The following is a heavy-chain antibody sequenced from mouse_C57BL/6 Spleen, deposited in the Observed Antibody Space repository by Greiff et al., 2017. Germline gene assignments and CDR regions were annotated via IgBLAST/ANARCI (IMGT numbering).Heavy chain of an antibody. CDR2: ISSGGSYT. V-gene: IGHV5-6*01. CDR1: GFTFSSYG. CDR3: ARHEPYYFDY. J-gene: IGHJ2*01. Sequence: EVKLVESGGDLVKPGGSLKLSCAASGFTFSSYGMSWVRQTPDKRLEWVATISSGGSYTYYPDSVKGRFTISRDNAKNTLYLQMSSLKSEDTAMYYCARHEPYYFDYWGQGTTLTVSS.